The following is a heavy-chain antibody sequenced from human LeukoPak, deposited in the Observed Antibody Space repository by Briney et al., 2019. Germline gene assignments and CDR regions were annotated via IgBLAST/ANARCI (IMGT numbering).Heavy chain of an antibody. CDR1: GGSFSGYY. CDR2: INHSGST. D-gene: IGHD1-26*01. V-gene: IGHV4-34*01. J-gene: IGHJ4*02. CDR3: ARDPSGSYFDY. Sequence: SETLSLTCAVYGGSFSGYYWSWIRQPPGKGLEWIGEINHSGSTNYNPSLMSRVTISVDTSKNQFSLKLSSVTAADTAVYYCARDPSGSYFDYWGQGTLVTVSS.